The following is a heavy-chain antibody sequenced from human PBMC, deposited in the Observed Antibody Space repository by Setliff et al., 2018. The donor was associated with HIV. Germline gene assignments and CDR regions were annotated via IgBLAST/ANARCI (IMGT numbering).Heavy chain of an antibody. V-gene: IGHV4-34*01. J-gene: IGHJ4*01. CDR2: INHSGST. CDR1: GGSFSASH. Sequence: PSETLSLTFAVYGGSFSASHWCWIRKTPGKGPEWLGEINHSGSTAYNLALESRVFMSIDTSKNQFSLKLTSVTAADTAIYYCARGRDYTGSWFRPFYLDFWGHGNLVTVSS. D-gene: IGHD3-3*01. CDR3: ARGRDYTGSWFRPFYLDF.